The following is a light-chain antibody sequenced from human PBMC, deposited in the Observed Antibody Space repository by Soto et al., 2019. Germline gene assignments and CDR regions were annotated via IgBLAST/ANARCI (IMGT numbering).Light chain of an antibody. CDR1: QGITSA. CDR2: DAS. J-gene: IGKJ3*01. V-gene: IGKV1-13*02. CDR3: QQFNSYALT. Sequence: AIQLTQSPSSLSASVGDRVTITCRASQGITSALAWYQQKPGKAPKLLIYDASTLESGVPSRFSGSGSGTDFTLAISSLEPEDFAAYDCQQFNSYALTFGPGTKVEFK.